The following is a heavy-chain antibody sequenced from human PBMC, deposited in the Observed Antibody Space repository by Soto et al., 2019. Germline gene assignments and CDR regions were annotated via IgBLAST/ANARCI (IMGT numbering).Heavy chain of an antibody. D-gene: IGHD1-1*01. J-gene: IGHJ4*02. CDR3: ANNDYSTGLY. V-gene: IGHV3-30*18. Sequence: QVQLVESGGGVVQPGRSLRLSCAASGFTFSSYGMHWVRQAPGKGLEWVAVISYDGSNKYYADSVKGRFTISRDNSKNTLYLQMNSLRDEDTAVYYCANNDYSTGLYWGQGTLVTVSS. CDR1: GFTFSSYG. CDR2: ISYDGSNK.